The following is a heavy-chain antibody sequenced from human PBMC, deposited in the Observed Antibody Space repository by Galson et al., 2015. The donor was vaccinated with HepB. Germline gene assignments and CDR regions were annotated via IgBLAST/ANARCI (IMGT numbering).Heavy chain of an antibody. V-gene: IGHV4-4*07. J-gene: IGHJ4*02. Sequence: ETLSLTCTVSGGSIDSYYWSWLRQPAGKGLEWIGRIYPSGSTNYNPSLKSRVSLSVDTAKNHFSLTLTSMTAADTAVYYCARDSGRGIRNFDCWGQGTLVTVSS. CDR3: ARDSGRGIRNFDC. CDR2: IYPSGST. CDR1: GGSIDSYY. D-gene: IGHD1-1*01.